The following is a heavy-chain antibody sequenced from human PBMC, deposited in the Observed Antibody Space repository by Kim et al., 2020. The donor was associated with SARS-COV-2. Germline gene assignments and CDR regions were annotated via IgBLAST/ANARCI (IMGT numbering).Heavy chain of an antibody. J-gene: IGHJ5*02. D-gene: IGHD2-2*01. Sequence: SETLSLTCAVYGGSFSGYYWSWIRQPPGKGLEWIGEINHSGSTNYNPSLKSRVTISVDTSKNQFSLKLSSVTAADTAVYYCARRGRYCSSTSCYGGGDWFDPWGQGTLVTVSS. CDR2: INHSGST. CDR3: ARRGRYCSSTSCYGGGDWFDP. CDR1: GGSFSGYY. V-gene: IGHV4-34*01.